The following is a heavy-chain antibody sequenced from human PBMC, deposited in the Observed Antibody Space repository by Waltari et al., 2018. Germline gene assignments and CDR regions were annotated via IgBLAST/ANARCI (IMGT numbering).Heavy chain of an antibody. V-gene: IGHV3-30-3*01. CDR1: GSTFSSYA. CDR2: ISYDGSNK. Sequence: QVQLVESGGGVVQPGRSLRLSCAASGSTFSSYAMHWFRQAPGKGLEWVAVISYDGSNKYYADSVKGRFTISRDNSKNTLYLQMNSLRAEDTAVYYCARGRIAVAGIDYWGQGTLVTVSS. J-gene: IGHJ4*02. CDR3: ARGRIAVAGIDY. D-gene: IGHD6-19*01.